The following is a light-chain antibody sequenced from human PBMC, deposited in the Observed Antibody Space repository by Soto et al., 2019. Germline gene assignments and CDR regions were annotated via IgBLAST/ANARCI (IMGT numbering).Light chain of an antibody. V-gene: IGLV1-40*01. CDR3: SSYTTSSTQV. CDR1: SSNIGAGYD. CDR2: GDN. J-gene: IGLJ3*02. Sequence: QSVLTQPPSVSGAPGQRVTISCTGSSSNIGAGYDVHWYQQLPGTAPKLLIYGDNNRPSGVPDRFSGSKSGTSASLAITGLQAEDAADYYCSSYTTSSTQVFGGGTKLTVL.